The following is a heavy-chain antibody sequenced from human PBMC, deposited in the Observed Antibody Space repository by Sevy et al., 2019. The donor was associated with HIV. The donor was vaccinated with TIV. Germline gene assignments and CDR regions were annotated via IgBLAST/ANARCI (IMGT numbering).Heavy chain of an antibody. V-gene: IGHV1-18*01. D-gene: IGHD6-6*01. CDR1: GYTFTSYG. CDR2: ISTYNGNT. Sequence: ASVKVSCKASGYTFTSYGISWVRQAPGEGLEWMGWISTYNGNTNYAQKLRGRVTMTTDTSTSTAYMELRRLRSDDTAVYYCARIYSSSTGKTFDYWGQGTLVTVSS. J-gene: IGHJ4*02. CDR3: ARIYSSSTGKTFDY.